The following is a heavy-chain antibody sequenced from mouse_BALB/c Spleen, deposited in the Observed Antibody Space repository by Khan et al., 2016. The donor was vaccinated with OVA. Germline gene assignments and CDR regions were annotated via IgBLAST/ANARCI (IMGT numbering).Heavy chain of an antibody. V-gene: IGHV1-5*01. D-gene: IGHD2-2*01. Sequence: VQLQQSGTVLARPGASVKMSCKASGYSFTSYWMHWVKQRHGLGLEWIGAIYPGISDTRYNQKFKGKAKLTAVTSASTAYMELSSLKNEASAFYYCTRSNGSYCFDYWGQGTLLTVSS. CDR3: TRSNGSYCFDY. CDR2: IYPGISDT. J-gene: IGHJ2*01. CDR1: GYSFTSYW.